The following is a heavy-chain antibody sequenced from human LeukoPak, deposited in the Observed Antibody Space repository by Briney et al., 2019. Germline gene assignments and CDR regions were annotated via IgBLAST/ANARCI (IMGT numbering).Heavy chain of an antibody. Sequence: SETLSLTCAVYGGSFSGYYWSWIRQPPGKGLEWIGEINHSGSTNYNPSLKSRVTISVDTSKNQFSLKLSSVTAAGTAVYYCARAYGSGSPIDYWGQGTLVTVSS. D-gene: IGHD3-10*01. V-gene: IGHV4-34*01. CDR1: GGSFSGYY. CDR3: ARAYGSGSPIDY. J-gene: IGHJ4*02. CDR2: INHSGST.